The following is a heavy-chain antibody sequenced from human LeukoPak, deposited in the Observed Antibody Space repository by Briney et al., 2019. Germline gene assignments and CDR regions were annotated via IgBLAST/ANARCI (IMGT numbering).Heavy chain of an antibody. D-gene: IGHD3-16*01. CDR1: GASMTSDY. J-gene: IGHJ4*02. Sequence: SETLSLTCTVSGASMTSDYWSWIRQPPGKGLEWIGYVYHSGTTHYSPSLESRVTISMDTSKNQFSLKLNSLTTADTAVYYCTRGAGWLIDYWGQGILVTVSS. V-gene: IGHV4-59*01. CDR3: TRGAGWLIDY. CDR2: VYHSGTT.